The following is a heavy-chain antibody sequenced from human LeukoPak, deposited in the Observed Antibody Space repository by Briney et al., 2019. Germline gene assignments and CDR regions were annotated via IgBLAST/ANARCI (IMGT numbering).Heavy chain of an antibody. J-gene: IGHJ1*01. CDR2: IVGSGGIT. CDR1: GFTFSSYA. D-gene: IGHD1-26*01. V-gene: IGHV3-23*01. CDR3: APGPASGSHKYLHH. Sequence: GGSLRLSCVASGFTFSSYAMNWVRQAPGKGLEWVSGIVGSGGITYYADSVKGRFTISRDNSKSTLYLQMSSLRAEDTAVYYCAPGPASGSHKYLHHWGQGTLVTVSS.